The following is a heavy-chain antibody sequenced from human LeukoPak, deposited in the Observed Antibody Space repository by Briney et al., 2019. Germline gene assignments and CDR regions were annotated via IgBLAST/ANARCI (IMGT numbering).Heavy chain of an antibody. Sequence: GGSLRLSCAASGFTFSTFAMNWVRQGPGEGLEWVAVISDSGGITYYADSLKGRFTISRDNSKNTLYLQMNSLRAEDTAVYYCAKDIVPNYGSTFDFWGQGTMVTVSS. D-gene: IGHD1-7*01. V-gene: IGHV3-23*01. CDR1: GFTFSTFA. CDR2: ISDSGGIT. J-gene: IGHJ3*01. CDR3: AKDIVPNYGSTFDF.